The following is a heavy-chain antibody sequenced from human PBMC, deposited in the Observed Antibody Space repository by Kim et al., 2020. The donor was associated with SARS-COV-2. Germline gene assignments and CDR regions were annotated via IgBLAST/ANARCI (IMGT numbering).Heavy chain of an antibody. J-gene: IGHJ5*02. D-gene: IGHD6-13*01. Sequence: GGSLRLSCAASGFNFGIYVMTWVRQAPGKGLEWVAGITDNGDTTYYADSVKGRFTIPRDNSRNTLFLEMNSLRVDDTALYYCAKAFVGQQLAAWLDPWGQETLVTVSS. CDR2: ITDNGDTT. CDR1: GFNFGIYV. V-gene: IGHV3-23*01. CDR3: AKAFVGQQLAAWLDP.